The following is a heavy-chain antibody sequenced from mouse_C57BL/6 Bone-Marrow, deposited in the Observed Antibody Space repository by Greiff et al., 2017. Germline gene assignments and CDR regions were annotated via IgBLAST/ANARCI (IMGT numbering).Heavy chain of an antibody. V-gene: IGHV14-4*01. CDR3: TGGYYDYFDY. Sequence: VQLQQSGAELVRPGASVKLSCTASGFNIKDDYMPWVKQRPEQGLEWIGWLDPENGDTEYASKFQGKATITADPSSNTAYLQLSSLTSEDTAVYYCTGGYYDYFDYWGQGTTLTVSS. J-gene: IGHJ2*01. CDR2: LDPENGDT. CDR1: GFNIKDDY. D-gene: IGHD2-3*01.